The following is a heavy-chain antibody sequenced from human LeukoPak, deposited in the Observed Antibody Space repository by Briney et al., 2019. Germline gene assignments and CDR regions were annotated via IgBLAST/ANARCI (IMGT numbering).Heavy chain of an antibody. J-gene: IGHJ4*02. D-gene: IGHD5-18*01. CDR2: ISWNSGSI. CDR3: AKSPRGTAMVNFDY. V-gene: IGHV3-9*01. CDR1: GFTFDDYA. Sequence: PGRSLRLSCAASGFTFDDYAMPWVRQAPGKGLEWVSGISWNSGSIGYADSVKGRFTISRDNAKNSLYLQMNSLRAEDTALYYCAKSPRGTAMVNFDYWGQGTLVTVSS.